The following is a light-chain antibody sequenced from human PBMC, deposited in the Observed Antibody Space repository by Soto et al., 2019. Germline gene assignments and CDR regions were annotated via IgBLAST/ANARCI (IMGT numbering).Light chain of an antibody. J-gene: IGKJ1*01. V-gene: IGKV1-5*01. CDR2: NAS. CDR1: QSIGWY. Sequence: DIQLTQSPSTLSAAVGDRVTIACRASQSIGWYWAWYQQKPGKAPKVLIWNASSLHSGVPSRFRGSGSGTEVTLTISSLQHDDFETYYCQQYHDYSTWTFGPGTKVEVK. CDR3: QQYHDYSTWT.